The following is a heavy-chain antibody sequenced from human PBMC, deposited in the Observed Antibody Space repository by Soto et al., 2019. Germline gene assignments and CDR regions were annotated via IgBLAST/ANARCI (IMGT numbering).Heavy chain of an antibody. J-gene: IGHJ4*02. Sequence: GASVKVSCKDSGGLFSSYAISWVRQAPGQGLEWMGGIIPVFGTTYYAEKFQGRVTITADESTNTAYMELSTLRSEDTAMYYCAGGGSGYVWFNEFWGQGSLVTVSS. CDR2: IIPVFGTT. V-gene: IGHV1-69*13. D-gene: IGHD3-22*01. CDR1: GGLFSSYA. CDR3: AGGGSGYVWFNEF.